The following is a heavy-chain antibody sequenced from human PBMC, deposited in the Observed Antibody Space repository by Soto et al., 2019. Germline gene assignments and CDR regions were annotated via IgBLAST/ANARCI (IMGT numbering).Heavy chain of an antibody. D-gene: IGHD1-26*01. J-gene: IGHJ4*02. CDR1: QYTLSELS. CDR3: AAAKKRVGHRAFDY. Sequence: APAKVSCKLPQYTLSELSIHWVRQTPAKGLEWLGNFYPADGETPVAQKFRGRVSMTEDTSTNTAYMELTSLRFHDTAVYYFAAAKKRVGHRAFDYSGQGTTVTVSS. V-gene: IGHV1-24*01. CDR2: FYPADGET.